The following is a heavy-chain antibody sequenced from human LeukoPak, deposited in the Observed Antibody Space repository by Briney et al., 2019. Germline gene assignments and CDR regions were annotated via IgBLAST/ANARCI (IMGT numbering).Heavy chain of an antibody. J-gene: IGHJ4*02. CDR2: IYPGDSDT. CDR1: GYTFTSYY. D-gene: IGHD4-17*01. Sequence: KVSCKASGYTFTSYYMHWVRQAPGQGLEWMGIIYPGDSDTRYSPSFQGQVTISADKSISTAYLQWSSLKASDIAMYYCARPGDYGDLYYFDYWGQGTLVTVSS. CDR3: ARPGDYGDLYYFDY. V-gene: IGHV5-51*01.